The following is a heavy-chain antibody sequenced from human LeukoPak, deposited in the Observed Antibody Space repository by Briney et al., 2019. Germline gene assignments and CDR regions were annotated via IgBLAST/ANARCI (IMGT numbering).Heavy chain of an antibody. CDR2: IIPILGIA. CDR1: GGTFSSYA. D-gene: IGHD6-13*01. J-gene: IGHJ3*02. V-gene: IGHV1-69*04. Sequence: SVKVSCKASGGTFSSYAISWVRQAPGQGLEWMGRIIPILGIANYAQKFQGRVTITADKSTSTAYMELSSLRSEDTAVYYCAKDQIAAAGPDAFDIWGQGTMVTVSS. CDR3: AKDQIAAAGPDAFDI.